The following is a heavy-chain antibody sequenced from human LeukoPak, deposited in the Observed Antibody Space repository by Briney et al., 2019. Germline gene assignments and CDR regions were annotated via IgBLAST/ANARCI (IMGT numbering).Heavy chain of an antibody. CDR1: GFTFSSYE. CDR3: TSGTQSDY. J-gene: IGHJ4*02. CDR2: ISSSGTTE. Sequence: GGSLRPSCEASGFTFSSYEMNWVRQAPGKGLEWVSCISSSGTTEYYADSVKGRFTISRDNAKNSLFLQLNSLRADDTAVYYCTSGTQSDYWGQGTLVTVSS. D-gene: IGHD1-14*01. V-gene: IGHV3-48*03.